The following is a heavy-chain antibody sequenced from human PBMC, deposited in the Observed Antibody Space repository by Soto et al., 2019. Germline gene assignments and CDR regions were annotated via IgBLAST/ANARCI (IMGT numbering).Heavy chain of an antibody. Sequence: GGSLRLSCVVSGFSVSATSIFWVRQATGKGLEWVSLMHRGGTTDNADSVKGRFTTSRDKSKNTLYLHMNGLRVEDTAVYYCARVNTTLVDHFDCRGQGTLVTVS. CDR1: GFSVSATS. V-gene: IGHV3-53*01. CDR3: ARVNTTLVDHFDC. J-gene: IGHJ4*02. CDR2: MHRGGTT. D-gene: IGHD5-18*01.